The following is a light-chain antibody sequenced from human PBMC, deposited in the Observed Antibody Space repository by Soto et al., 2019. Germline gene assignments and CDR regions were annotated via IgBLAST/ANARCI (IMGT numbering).Light chain of an antibody. J-gene: IGKJ1*01. CDR3: QQYNRYSRT. CDR1: QSISSW. V-gene: IGKV1-5*03. CDR2: KAS. Sequence: DIQMTQSPSTLSASVGDRVTITCRASQSISSWLAWYQQKPGKAPKLLIYKASSLESGVPSRFSGSGSGTEFTLTNSSLQADDFATYYCQQYNRYSRTFGQGTKVEIK.